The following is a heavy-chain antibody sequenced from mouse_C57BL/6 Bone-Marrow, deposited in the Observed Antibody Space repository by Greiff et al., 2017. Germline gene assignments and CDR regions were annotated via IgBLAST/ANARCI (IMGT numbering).Heavy chain of an antibody. CDR3: ARNMGITTVVPFDY. Sequence: QVQLQQPGAELVKPGASVKLSCKASGYTFTSYWMHWVKQRPGRGLEWIGRIDPNSGGTKYNEKFKSKATLTVDKPSSTAYMQRSSLTSEDSAVYYCARNMGITTVVPFDYWGQGTTLTVSS. CDR2: IDPNSGGT. CDR1: GYTFTSYW. D-gene: IGHD1-1*01. J-gene: IGHJ2*01. V-gene: IGHV1-72*01.